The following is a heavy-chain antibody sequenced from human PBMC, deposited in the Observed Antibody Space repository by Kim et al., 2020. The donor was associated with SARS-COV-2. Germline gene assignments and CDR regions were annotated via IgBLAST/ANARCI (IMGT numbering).Heavy chain of an antibody. D-gene: IGHD3-10*01. Sequence: SETLSLTCTVSGGSISSSSYYWGWIRQPPGKGLEWIGSIYYSGSTYYNPSLKSRVTISVDTSKNQFSLKLSSVTAADTAVYYCARQITYYYGSGSYYFDYWGQGTLVTVSS. CDR1: GGSISSSSYY. CDR3: ARQITYYYGSGSYYFDY. CDR2: IYYSGST. J-gene: IGHJ4*02. V-gene: IGHV4-39*01.